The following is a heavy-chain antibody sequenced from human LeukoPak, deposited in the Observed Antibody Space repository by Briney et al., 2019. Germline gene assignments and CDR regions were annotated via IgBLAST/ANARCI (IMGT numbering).Heavy chain of an antibody. V-gene: IGHV3-23*01. J-gene: IGHJ6*03. D-gene: IGHD6-19*01. CDR2: ISGSGGST. CDR1: GFTFSSYA. CDR3: AKGALKRKQWLPDYYDYMDV. Sequence: GGSLRLSCAASGFTFSSYAMSWVRQAPGKGLEWVSAISGSGGSTYYADSVKGRFTISRDNSKSTLYLQMNSLRAEDTAVYYCAKGALKRKQWLPDYYDYMDVWGKGTTVTVSS.